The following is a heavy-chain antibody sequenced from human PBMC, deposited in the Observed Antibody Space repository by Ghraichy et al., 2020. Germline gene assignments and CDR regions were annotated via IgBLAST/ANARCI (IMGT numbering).Heavy chain of an antibody. Sequence: SVKVSCKASGFTFTNSAVQWVRQARGQRLEWIGWIVVGSGNTNYAQKFQERVTITRDMSTSTAYMELSSLRSEDTAVYYCAADEGCSGGSCYSYDAFDIWGQGTMVTVSS. CDR2: IVVGSGNT. CDR1: GFTFTNSA. D-gene: IGHD2-15*01. CDR3: AADEGCSGGSCYSYDAFDI. J-gene: IGHJ3*02. V-gene: IGHV1-58*01.